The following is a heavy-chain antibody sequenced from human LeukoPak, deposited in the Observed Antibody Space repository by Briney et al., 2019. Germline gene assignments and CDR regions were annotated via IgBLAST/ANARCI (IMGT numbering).Heavy chain of an antibody. Sequence: PSETLSLTCAVYGGSFSGYYWSWIRQPPGKGLEWFGEINHSGSTNYNPSLKSRVTISVDTSKNQFSLKLSSVTAADTAVYYCARGAGVAFYDSSGPRDYWGQGTLVTVSS. D-gene: IGHD3-22*01. CDR2: INHSGST. J-gene: IGHJ4*02. V-gene: IGHV4-34*01. CDR1: GGSFSGYY. CDR3: ARGAGVAFYDSSGPRDY.